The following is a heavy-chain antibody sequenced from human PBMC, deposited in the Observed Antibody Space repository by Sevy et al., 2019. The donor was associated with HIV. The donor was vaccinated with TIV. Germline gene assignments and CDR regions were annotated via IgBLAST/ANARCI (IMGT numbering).Heavy chain of an antibody. CDR2: IKQDGSEK. V-gene: IGHV3-7*01. CDR3: AKRHYFAYYYGMDV. J-gene: IGHJ6*02. Sequence: LSLTCAASGFTFSRYWMSWVRQAPGKGLEWVANIKQDGSEKYYVDSVKDRFTISRDNAKNSLYLQMNSLRAEDTAVYYCAKRHYFAYYYGMDVWGQGTTVTVSS. D-gene: IGHD3-10*01. CDR1: GFTFSRYW.